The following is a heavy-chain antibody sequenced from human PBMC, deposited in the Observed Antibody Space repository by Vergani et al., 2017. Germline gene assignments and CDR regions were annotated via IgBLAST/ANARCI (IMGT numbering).Heavy chain of an antibody. Sequence: EVQLVESGGGLVQPGRSLRLSCAASGFTFDDYAMHWVRQAPGKGLEWVPGISWNSGSIGYADSVKGRFTISRDNAKNSLYLQMNSLRAEDTAVYYCARVRGSYYVYYYYYGMDVWGQGTTVTVSS. CDR2: ISWNSGSI. CDR1: GFTFDDYA. J-gene: IGHJ6*02. V-gene: IGHV3-9*01. CDR3: ARVRGSYYVYYYYYGMDV. D-gene: IGHD1-26*01.